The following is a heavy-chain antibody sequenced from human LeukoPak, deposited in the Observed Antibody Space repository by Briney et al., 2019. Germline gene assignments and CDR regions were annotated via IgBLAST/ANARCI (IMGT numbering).Heavy chain of an antibody. CDR3: ARVDSSGYMGDFDY. D-gene: IGHD3-22*01. J-gene: IGHJ4*02. CDR1: GGSISSYY. CDR2: IYYSGST. Sequence: SETLSLTCTVSGGSISSYYWSWIRQPPGKGLEWIGYIYYSGSTNYNPSLKSRVTISVDTSKNQFSLKLSSVTAADTAVYYCARVDSSGYMGDFDYWGQGTLVTVSS. V-gene: IGHV4-59*01.